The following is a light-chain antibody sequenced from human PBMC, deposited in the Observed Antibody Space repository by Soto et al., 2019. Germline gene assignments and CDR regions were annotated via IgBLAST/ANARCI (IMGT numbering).Light chain of an antibody. V-gene: IGKV1-12*01. Sequence: RFTFSCQPSQGITSWLAWYQQKPGRAPKLLIHAASSLESGVPSRFSGSGSGTDFTLTISSLQPEDFATCYCRQASSFPLTFGGGTKVDIK. CDR2: AAS. CDR3: RQASSFPLT. CDR1: QGITSW. J-gene: IGKJ4*01.